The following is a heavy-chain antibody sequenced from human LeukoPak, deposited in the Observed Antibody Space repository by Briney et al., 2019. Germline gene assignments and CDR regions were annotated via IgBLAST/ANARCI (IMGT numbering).Heavy chain of an antibody. D-gene: IGHD2-2*03. CDR2: INHSGGT. CDR3: ARDGYCSSTSCYILSWFDP. V-gene: IGHV4-34*01. Sequence: SETLSLTCVVYGGSFSGYYWNWIRQPPGKGLEWIGEINHSGGTNFNPSLKSRVTISVDTSKKQFSLKLSSVTAADTAVYYCARDGYCSSTSCYILSWFDPRGQGTLVTVSS. CDR1: GGSFSGYY. J-gene: IGHJ5*02.